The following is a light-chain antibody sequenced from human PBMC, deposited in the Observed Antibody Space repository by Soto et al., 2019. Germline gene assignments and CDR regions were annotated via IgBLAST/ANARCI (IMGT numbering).Light chain of an antibody. J-gene: IGKJ1*01. Sequence: DIQMTQSPSSLSASVGDRVTITCRASQSISRNLNWYQQKPGTAPKLLMFGASTLQSGVPSRFSGSGSGTDFTLTITSLQPEDFATYYCQQSYNTPRTFCQGTKVEI. V-gene: IGKV1-39*01. CDR1: QSISRN. CDR2: GAS. CDR3: QQSYNTPRT.